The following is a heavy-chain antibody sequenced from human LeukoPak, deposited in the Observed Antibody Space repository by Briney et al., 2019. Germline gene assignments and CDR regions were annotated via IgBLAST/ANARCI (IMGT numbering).Heavy chain of an antibody. J-gene: IGHJ6*02. CDR2: IYYSGST. Sequence: KPSETLSLTCTVSGGSISSSSYYWGWIRQPPGKGLEWIGSIYYSGSTYYNPSLKSRVTISVDTSKNQFSLKLSSVTAADTAVYYCARVPKYLDSLGGMDVWGQGTTVTVSS. D-gene: IGHD3-9*01. CDR1: GGSISSSSYY. V-gene: IGHV4-39*07. CDR3: ARVPKYLDSLGGMDV.